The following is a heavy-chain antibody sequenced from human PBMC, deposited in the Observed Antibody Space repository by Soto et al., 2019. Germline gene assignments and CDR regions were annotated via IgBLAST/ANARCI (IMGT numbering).Heavy chain of an antibody. Sequence: PGESLKISCAPSRITFSSYAIHWVRQDTGKGLEWVAVIWYDGSNKYYADSVKGRFTISSDNSKNTLYLQINSLRAEDTAVYYCAKDRAARGYDLWSGYYTYYYYGMDVWGQGATVTVSS. J-gene: IGHJ6*02. V-gene: IGHV3-30*02. D-gene: IGHD3-3*01. CDR3: AKDRAARGYDLWSGYYTYYYYGMDV. CDR1: RITFSSYA. CDR2: IWYDGSNK.